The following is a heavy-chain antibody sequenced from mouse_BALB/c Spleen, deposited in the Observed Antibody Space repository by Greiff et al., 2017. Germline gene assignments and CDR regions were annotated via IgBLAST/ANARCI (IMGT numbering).Heavy chain of an antibody. Sequence: EVMLVESGGGLVKPGGSLKLSCAASGFAFSSYTMSWVRQTPEKRLEWVAYISNGGGSTYYPDTVKGRFTISRDNAKNTLYLQMSSLKSEDTAMYYCARHGEDYYGSSRLDYWGQGTSVTVSS. D-gene: IGHD1-1*01. J-gene: IGHJ4*01. CDR2: ISNGGGST. CDR1: GFAFSSYT. V-gene: IGHV5-12-2*01. CDR3: ARHGEDYYGSSRLDY.